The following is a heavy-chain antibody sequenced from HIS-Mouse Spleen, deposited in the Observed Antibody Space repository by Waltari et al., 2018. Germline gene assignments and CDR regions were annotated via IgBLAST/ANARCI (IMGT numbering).Heavy chain of an antibody. Sequence: QVQLVESGGGVVQPGRSLRLSCAAAGFTCSGYAMHWVRQAPGKGLEWVAVISYDGSNKYYADSVKGRFTISRDNSKNTLYLQMNSLRAEDTAVYYCARAGDSSGWRDFDYWGQGTLVTVSS. CDR3: ARAGDSSGWRDFDY. V-gene: IGHV3-30*04. J-gene: IGHJ4*02. CDR2: ISYDGSNK. CDR1: GFTCSGYA. D-gene: IGHD6-19*01.